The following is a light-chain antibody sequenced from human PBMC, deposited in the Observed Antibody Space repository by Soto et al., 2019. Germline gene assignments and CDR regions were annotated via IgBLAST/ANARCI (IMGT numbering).Light chain of an antibody. V-gene: IGKV1-39*01. Sequence: DIQVTQSPSPLSASVGDRVTITCRASQNIRNSLNWYQQKPGKAPKFLIYASSTLQSGVPSRFSGSASGTDFSLTISSLQPEDFATYYCQQGYSSPLTFGQGTKVDIK. J-gene: IGKJ1*01. CDR3: QQGYSSPLT. CDR2: ASS. CDR1: QNIRNS.